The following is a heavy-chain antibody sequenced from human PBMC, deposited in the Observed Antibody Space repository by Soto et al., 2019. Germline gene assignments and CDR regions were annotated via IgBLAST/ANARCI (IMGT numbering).Heavy chain of an antibody. J-gene: IGHJ5*02. CDR2: IYYSGST. V-gene: IGHV4-59*08. CDR1: GGSISSYY. Sequence: SETLSLTCTVSGGSISSYYWSWIRQPPGKGLEWIGYIYYSGSTNHNPSLKSRVTISVDTSKNQFSLKLSSVTAADTAVYYCARRYCSGGSCWWFDPWGQGTLVTVSS. D-gene: IGHD2-15*01. CDR3: ARRYCSGGSCWWFDP.